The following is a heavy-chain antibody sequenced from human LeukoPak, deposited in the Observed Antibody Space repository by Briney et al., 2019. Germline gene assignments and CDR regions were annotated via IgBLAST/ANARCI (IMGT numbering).Heavy chain of an antibody. V-gene: IGHV4-39*07. CDR2: IYYSGST. CDR1: GGSISSSSYY. J-gene: IGHJ5*02. Sequence: SETLSLTCTVSGGSISSSSYYWGWIRQPPGKGLEWIGSIYYSGSTNYNPSLKSRVTISVDTSKNQFSLKLSSVTAADTAVYYCARRVTYYYGSGSGLNWFDPWGQGTLVTVSS. D-gene: IGHD3-10*01. CDR3: ARRVTYYYGSGSGLNWFDP.